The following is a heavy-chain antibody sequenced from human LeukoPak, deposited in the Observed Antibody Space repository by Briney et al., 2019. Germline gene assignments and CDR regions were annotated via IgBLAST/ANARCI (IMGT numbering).Heavy chain of an antibody. J-gene: IGHJ4*02. Sequence: PGGSLRLSCVASGFTFSSYNMNWVRQAPGMGLEWVSYIITNSNYTDYADSVKGRFTISRDNAKNSLYLQMNSLRAEDTAVYYCAGSVTTPGLNYCFDFWGQGTLVTVSS. D-gene: IGHD4-17*01. CDR3: AGSVTTPGLNYCFDF. CDR1: GFTFSSYN. CDR2: IITNSNYT. V-gene: IGHV3-21*01.